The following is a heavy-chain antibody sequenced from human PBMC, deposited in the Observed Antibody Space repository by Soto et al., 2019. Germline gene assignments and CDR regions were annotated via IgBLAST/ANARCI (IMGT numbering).Heavy chain of an antibody. J-gene: IGHJ4*02. D-gene: IGHD5-12*01. V-gene: IGHV4-39*01. CDR1: GGSVSSGSYS. CDR2: MYYSGST. Sequence: SETLSLTCTVSGGSVSSGSYSWGWIRQPPGKGLEWIANMYYSGSTYYNPSLKRRVTISVDTSENQFSLKLSSVTTADTAVYYCARLDIVATADYWGQGTLVTVS. CDR3: ARLDIVATADY.